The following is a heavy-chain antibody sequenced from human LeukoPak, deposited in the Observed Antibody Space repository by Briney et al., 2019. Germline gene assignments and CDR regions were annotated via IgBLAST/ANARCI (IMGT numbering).Heavy chain of an antibody. V-gene: IGHV1-18*01. CDR1: GYTFTSHG. J-gene: IGHJ5*02. D-gene: IGHD6-19*01. CDR3: VRDPSNTSGWKTWFDP. Sequence: ASVKVSCKASGYTFTSHGISWVRQAPGQGLEWMGWISAHNGDTKYAHNLQGRVTLTAYTLTTTAYLELRSLTSDDTAVYYCVRDPSNTSGWKTWFDPWGQGTLVTVSS. CDR2: ISAHNGDT.